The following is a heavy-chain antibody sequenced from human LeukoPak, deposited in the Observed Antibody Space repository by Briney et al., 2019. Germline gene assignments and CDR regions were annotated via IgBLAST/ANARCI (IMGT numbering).Heavy chain of an antibody. CDR3: ARGYSSSWYYFDY. J-gene: IGHJ4*02. CDR1: GGSIGSGDYY. CDR2: IYHSGST. V-gene: IGHV4-30-2*01. D-gene: IGHD6-13*01. Sequence: SETLSLTCTVSGGSIGSGDYYWSWIRQPPGKGLEWTGYIYHSGSTYYNPSLKSRVTISVDRSKNQFSLKLSSVTAADTAVYYCARGYSSSWYYFDYWGQGTLVTVSS.